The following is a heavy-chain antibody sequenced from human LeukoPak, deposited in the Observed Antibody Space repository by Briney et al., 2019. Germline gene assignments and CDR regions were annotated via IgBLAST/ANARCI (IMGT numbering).Heavy chain of an antibody. V-gene: IGHV3-23*01. CDR2: ISGSGGDT. CDR3: ARAWYYYDSSGPGL. D-gene: IGHD3-22*01. CDR1: GFTFSSFA. Sequence: TGGSLRLSCVASGFTFSSFAMSWVRQAPGRGLEWVSGISGSGGDTYYADSVKGRFTISRDNSKNTLYLQMNSLRAEDTAVYYCARAWYYYDSSGPGLWGQGTMVTVSS. J-gene: IGHJ3*01.